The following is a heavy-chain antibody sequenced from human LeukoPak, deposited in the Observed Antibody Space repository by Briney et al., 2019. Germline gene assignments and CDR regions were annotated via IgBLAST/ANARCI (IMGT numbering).Heavy chain of an antibody. D-gene: IGHD2-15*01. J-gene: IGHJ4*02. CDR3: TTLGTRFYRSGGSCSH. CDR2: IKSKTDGGTT. CDR1: GFTFGNAG. V-gene: IGHV3-15*01. Sequence: GGSLRLSCAASGFTFGNAGMSWVSQAPGKGLEWVGRIKSKTDGGTTDYAAPVKGRFTISRDDSKNTLYLQMNSLKTEDTAVYYCTTLGTRFYRSGGSCSHWGQGTLVTVSS.